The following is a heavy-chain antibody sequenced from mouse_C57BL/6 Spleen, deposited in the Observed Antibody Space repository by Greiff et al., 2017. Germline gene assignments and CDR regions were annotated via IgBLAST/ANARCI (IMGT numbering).Heavy chain of an antibody. CDR2: INYDGSST. CDR1: GFTFSDYY. CDR3: ARITTVVAYYFDY. V-gene: IGHV5-16*01. Sequence: EVKLMESEGGLVQPGSSMKLSCTASGFTFSDYYMAWVRQVPEKGLEWVATINYDGSSTYYLDSLKSRFIISRDNAKNILYLQMSSLKSEDTATYYCARITTVVAYYFDYWGQGTTLTVSS. D-gene: IGHD1-1*01. J-gene: IGHJ2*01.